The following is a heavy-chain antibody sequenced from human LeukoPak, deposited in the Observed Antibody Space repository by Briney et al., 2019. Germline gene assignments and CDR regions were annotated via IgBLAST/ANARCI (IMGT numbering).Heavy chain of an antibody. CDR3: AKDAQRGFDYSNSLEK. J-gene: IGHJ4*02. Sequence: PGGSLTLSCVASRFTFSHYGMHWVRQAPGKGLEWVSVIWNDASNRYYADSVKGRFTISRDNSQNTVYLQMNSPRAEDTAVYYCAKDAQRGFDYSNSLEKWGQGTLVIVSS. D-gene: IGHD4-11*01. V-gene: IGHV3-33*06. CDR1: RFTFSHYG. CDR2: IWNDASNR.